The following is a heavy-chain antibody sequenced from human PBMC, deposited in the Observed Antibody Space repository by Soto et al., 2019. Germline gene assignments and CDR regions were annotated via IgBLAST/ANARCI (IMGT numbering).Heavy chain of an antibody. D-gene: IGHD3-16*01. Sequence: SETLSLTCTVSGGSISSSSYYWGWIRQPPGKGLEWIGSIYYSGSTYYNPSLKSRVTISVDTSKNQFSLKLSSVTAADTAVYYCARKVGGAFDYWGQGTLVTVSS. CDR1: GGSISSSSYY. CDR2: IYYSGST. J-gene: IGHJ4*02. V-gene: IGHV4-39*01. CDR3: ARKVGGAFDY.